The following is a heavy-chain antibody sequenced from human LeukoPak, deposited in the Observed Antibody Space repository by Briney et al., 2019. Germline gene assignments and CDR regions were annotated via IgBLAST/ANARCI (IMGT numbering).Heavy chain of an antibody. V-gene: IGHV1-2*02. J-gene: IGHJ4*02. CDR3: ARVEGTAGTLDD. CDR1: GYTFTGYY. Sequence: ASVKVSCKASGYTFTGYYMHWVRQAPGQGLEWMGWINPNSGGTNYAQKFQGRVTMTRDTSISTAYMELSRLRSDDTAVYYCARVEGTAGTLDDWGQGTLVTVSS. D-gene: IGHD2-21*02. CDR2: INPNSGGT.